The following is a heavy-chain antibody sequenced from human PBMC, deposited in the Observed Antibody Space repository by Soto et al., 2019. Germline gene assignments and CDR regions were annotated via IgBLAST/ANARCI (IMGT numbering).Heavy chain of an antibody. V-gene: IGHV4-31*03. CDR3: AREGIAVVRRWFDP. Sequence: QVQLQESGPGLVKPSQTLSLTCTVSGGSISSGGYYWSWFRQHPGKGLEWIGYIYYSGSTYYNPSLKSRVTISVDTSKNQFSLKLSSVTAADTAVYYCAREGIAVVRRWFDPWGQGTLVTVSS. J-gene: IGHJ5*02. D-gene: IGHD6-19*01. CDR1: GGSISSGGYY. CDR2: IYYSGST.